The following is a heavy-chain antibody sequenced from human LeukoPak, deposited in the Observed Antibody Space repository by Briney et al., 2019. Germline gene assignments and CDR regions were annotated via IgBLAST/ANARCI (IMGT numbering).Heavy chain of an antibody. CDR2: INTGNGNT. V-gene: IGHV1-3*04. J-gene: IGHJ4*02. CDR1: GYTLTTYA. CDR3: ARGGYIYGFDH. D-gene: IGHD5-18*01. Sequence: ASVXXSXRXXGYTLTTYAIHWVRQAPGQSLEWMGWINTGNGNTKYLEKLQDRVTITRDTSASTAYMELSSLRSEDTAVYYCARGGYIYGFDHWGQGTLVTVSS.